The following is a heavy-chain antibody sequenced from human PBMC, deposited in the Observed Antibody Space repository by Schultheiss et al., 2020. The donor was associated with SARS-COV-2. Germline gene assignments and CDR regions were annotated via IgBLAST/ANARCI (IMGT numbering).Heavy chain of an antibody. J-gene: IGHJ5*02. Sequence: ASVKVSCKASGFTFTSSAMQWVRQARGQRLEWMGWISAYNGNTNYAQKLQGRVTMTTDTSTSTAYMELRSLRSDDTAVYYCASLVGAPYHSWFDPWGQGTLVTVSS. V-gene: IGHV1-18*01. CDR1: GFTFTSSA. CDR2: ISAYNGNT. D-gene: IGHD1-26*01. CDR3: ASLVGAPYHSWFDP.